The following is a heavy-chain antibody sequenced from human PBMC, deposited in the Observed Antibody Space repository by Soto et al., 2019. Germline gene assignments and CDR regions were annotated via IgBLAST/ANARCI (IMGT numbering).Heavy chain of an antibody. D-gene: IGHD1-26*01. CDR1: GFTFSSYA. Sequence: PGGSLRLSCAASGFTFSSYAMHWVGQSPGKGLEWVAVISYDGSNKYYADSVKGRFTISRDNSKNTLYLQMNSLRAEDTAVYYCARDGQYSGSYYASFDYWGQGTLVTVSS. J-gene: IGHJ4*02. V-gene: IGHV3-30-3*01. CDR2: ISYDGSNK. CDR3: ARDGQYSGSYYASFDY.